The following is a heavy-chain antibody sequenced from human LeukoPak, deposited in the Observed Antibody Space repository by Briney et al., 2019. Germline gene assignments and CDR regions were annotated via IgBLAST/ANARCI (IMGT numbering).Heavy chain of an antibody. CDR1: GGTFSSYA. D-gene: IGHD3-22*01. CDR3: ARDLRRSYYDLVGPDAFDI. J-gene: IGHJ3*02. V-gene: IGHV1-69*13. Sequence: GASVKVSCKASGGTFSSYAISWVRQAPGQALEWMGGIIPIFGTANYAQKFQGRVTITADESTSTAYMELSSLRSEDTAVYYCARDLRRSYYDLVGPDAFDIWGQGTMVTVSS. CDR2: IIPIFGTA.